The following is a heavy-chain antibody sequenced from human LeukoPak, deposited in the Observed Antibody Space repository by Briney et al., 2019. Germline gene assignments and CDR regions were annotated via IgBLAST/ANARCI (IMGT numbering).Heavy chain of an antibody. CDR1: GFTFSDYY. Sequence: PGGSLRLSCAASGFTFSDYYMSWIRQAPGKGLEWVSYISSSGSTIYYADSVKGRFTISRDNAENSLYLQMNSLRAEDTAVYYCARDQVVEYRTTYYYYGMDVWGQGTTVTVSS. CDR3: ARDQVVEYRTTYYYYGMDV. V-gene: IGHV3-11*01. D-gene: IGHD2-15*01. J-gene: IGHJ6*02. CDR2: ISSSGSTI.